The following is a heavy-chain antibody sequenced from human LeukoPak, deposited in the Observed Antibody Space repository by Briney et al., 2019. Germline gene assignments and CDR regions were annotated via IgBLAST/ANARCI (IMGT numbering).Heavy chain of an antibody. D-gene: IGHD2-2*01. CDR3: ARERDCSSTSCYYYYGMDV. Sequence: GGSLRLSCAASGFTFSSYEMNWVRQAPGKGLEWVSYISSSGSTIYYADSVKGRFTISRDNAKNSLYLQMNSLRAEDTAVYYCARERDCSSTSCYYYYGMDVWGQGTTVTVS. V-gene: IGHV3-48*03. CDR1: GFTFSSYE. J-gene: IGHJ6*02. CDR2: ISSSGSTI.